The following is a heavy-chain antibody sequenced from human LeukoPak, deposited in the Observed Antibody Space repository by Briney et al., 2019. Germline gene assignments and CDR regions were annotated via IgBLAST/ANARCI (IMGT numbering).Heavy chain of an antibody. CDR2: IYYSGSA. CDR1: GGSISSYY. Sequence: SETLSLTCTVSGGSISSYYWSWIRQPPGKGLEWIGYIYYSGSAIYSPSLKSRVTISVDTSKNQFSLRLSSVTAADTAVYYCARGPEWYYFDYWGRGTLVTVSS. V-gene: IGHV4-59*08. J-gene: IGHJ4*02. D-gene: IGHD3-3*01. CDR3: ARGPEWYYFDY.